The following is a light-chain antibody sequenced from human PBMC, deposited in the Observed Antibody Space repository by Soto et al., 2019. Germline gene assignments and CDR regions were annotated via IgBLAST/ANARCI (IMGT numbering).Light chain of an antibody. V-gene: IGLV1-51*01. J-gene: IGLJ1*01. CDR3: GSWDSRLSAYV. CDR2: DDN. CDR1: SSNIGGNS. Sequence: QSVLTQPPSVSAAPGQKVTISCSGSSSNIGGNSVSWYQQLPGTAPKLLIYDDNKRPSGIPDRFSGSKSGTSATLGITGFQTGDEADYYCGSWDSRLSAYVFGTGTKFTV.